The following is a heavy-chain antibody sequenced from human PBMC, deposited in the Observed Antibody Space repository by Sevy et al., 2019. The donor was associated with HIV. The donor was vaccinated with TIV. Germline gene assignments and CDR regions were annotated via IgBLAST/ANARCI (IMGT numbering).Heavy chain of an antibody. CDR1: GFTFSNHG. D-gene: IGHD2-8*02. J-gene: IGHJ3*02. V-gene: IGHV3-30*02. CDR3: AKDRKVLLVVYAIPFDVFDI. CDR2: IRYDGSNE. Sequence: LSLTCAASGFTFSNHGMHWVRQAPGKGLEWVAFIRYDGSNEYYGDSVKGRFTISRDNSKNTLYLQMNSLRPEDTAVYYCAKDRKVLLVVYAIPFDVFDIWGQGTMVTVSS.